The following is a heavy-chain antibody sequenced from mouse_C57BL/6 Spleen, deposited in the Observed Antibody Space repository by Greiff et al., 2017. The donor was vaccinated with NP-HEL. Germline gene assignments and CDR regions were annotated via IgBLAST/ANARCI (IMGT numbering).Heavy chain of an antibody. V-gene: IGHV5-17*01. D-gene: IGHD2-12*01. Sequence: EVLRVESGAGLVKPGGSLKLSCAASGFTFSDYGMHWVRQAPEKGLEWVAYISSGSSTIYYADTVKGRFTISRDTSKNTLFLQMASLRSEDTTMYYCARPYYRRYYAMDYWGQGTSVTVSS. CDR3: ARPYYRRYYAMDY. J-gene: IGHJ4*01. CDR1: GFTFSDYG. CDR2: ISSGSSTI.